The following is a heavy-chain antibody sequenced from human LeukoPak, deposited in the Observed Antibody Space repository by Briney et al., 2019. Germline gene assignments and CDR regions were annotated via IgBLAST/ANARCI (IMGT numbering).Heavy chain of an antibody. CDR2: IIPIFGTA. Sequence: RASVKVSCKASGGTFSSYAISWVRQAPGQGLEWMGGIIPIFGTANYAQKFQGRVTITADESTSTAYMELSSLRSEDTAVYYCARVAVLSRYYDSSGYYRFDPWGQGTLVTVSS. CDR3: ARVAVLSRYYDSSGYYRFDP. CDR1: GGTFSSYA. D-gene: IGHD3-22*01. V-gene: IGHV1-69*01. J-gene: IGHJ5*02.